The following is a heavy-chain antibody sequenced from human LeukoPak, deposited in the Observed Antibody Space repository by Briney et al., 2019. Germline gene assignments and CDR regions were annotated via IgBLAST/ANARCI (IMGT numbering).Heavy chain of an antibody. Sequence: PGGSLRLSCAASGFTFSSYGMHWVRQAPGKGLEWVAVIWYDGSNKYYADSVKGRFTISRDNSKNTLYLQMNSLRAEDTAVYYCARGKSGSYHRDYFDYWGQGTLVTVSS. CDR3: ARGKSGSYHRDYFDY. CDR1: GFTFSSYG. D-gene: IGHD1-26*01. V-gene: IGHV3-33*01. CDR2: IWYDGSNK. J-gene: IGHJ4*02.